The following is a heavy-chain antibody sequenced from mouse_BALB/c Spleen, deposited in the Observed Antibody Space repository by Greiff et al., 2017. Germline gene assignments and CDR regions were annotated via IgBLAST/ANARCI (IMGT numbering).Heavy chain of an antibody. D-gene: IGHD1-1*01. CDR1: GYTFTNYW. CDR2: IYPGGGYT. Sequence: QVQLQQSGAELVRPGTSVKISCKASGYTFTNYWLGWVKQRPGHGLEWIGDIYPGGGYTNYNEKFKGKATLTSDTSSSTAYMQLSSLTSEDSAVYFCAYYGSSYYAMDYWGQGTSVTVSS. CDR3: AYYGSSYYAMDY. V-gene: IGHV1-63*02. J-gene: IGHJ4*01.